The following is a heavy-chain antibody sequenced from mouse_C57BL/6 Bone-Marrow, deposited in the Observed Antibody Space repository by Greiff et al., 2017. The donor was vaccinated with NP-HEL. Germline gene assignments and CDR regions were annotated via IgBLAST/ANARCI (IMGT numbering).Heavy chain of an antibody. Sequence: QVQLQQSGPELVKPGASVKISCKASGYAFSSSWMNWVKQRPGKGLEWIGRISPGDGDTNYNGKFKGKATLTADKSSSTASMQLSSLTSEDSAVYFCARWGDGSFDYWGQGTTLTVSS. J-gene: IGHJ2*01. CDR3: ARWGDGSFDY. D-gene: IGHD2-3*01. CDR1: GYAFSSSW. V-gene: IGHV1-82*01. CDR2: ISPGDGDT.